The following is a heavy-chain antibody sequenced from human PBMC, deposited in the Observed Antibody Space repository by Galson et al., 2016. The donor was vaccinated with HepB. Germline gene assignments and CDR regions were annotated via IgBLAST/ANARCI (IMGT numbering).Heavy chain of an antibody. CDR2: VHFSGST. CDR1: GGSITSSSHY. Sequence: TLSLTCTASGGSITSSSHYWSWIRQLPGKGLEWIGFVHFSGSTYYNPSLNSRFTISVDTSKNQFSLRLTSVTAADTAVFYCARNWEYWYFDLWGRGTLVTVSS. CDR3: ARNWEYWYFDL. D-gene: IGHD1-26*01. J-gene: IGHJ2*01. V-gene: IGHV4-31*03.